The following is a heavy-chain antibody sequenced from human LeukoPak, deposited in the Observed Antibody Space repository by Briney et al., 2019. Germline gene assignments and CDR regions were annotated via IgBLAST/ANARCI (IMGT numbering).Heavy chain of an antibody. V-gene: IGHV4-4*02. CDR3: AGTTTIIVVGADAFDV. Sequence: PSGTLSLTCAVSGGSISSSNWWSWVRQPPGKGLEWIGEIYHSGSTNYSPSLKNRVTISLDTSKNHFSLKLNSVTAADTAVYYCAGTTTIIVVGADAFDVWGQGTMVTVSS. D-gene: IGHD3-22*01. CDR2: IYHSGST. J-gene: IGHJ3*01. CDR1: GGSISSSNW.